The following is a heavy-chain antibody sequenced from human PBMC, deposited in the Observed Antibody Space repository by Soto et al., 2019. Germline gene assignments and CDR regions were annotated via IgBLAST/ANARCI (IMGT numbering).Heavy chain of an antibody. V-gene: IGHV4-34*01. D-gene: IGHD3-10*01. Sequence: SETLSLTCGVDGGSFSGYYWSWIRQPPGKGLEWIGEINHSESTNYNPSLKGRVTISVDTSKNQFSLKLSSVTAADTAVYYCARGRYYYGSGSDYYWGHGTLVTVAS. CDR1: GGSFSGYY. J-gene: IGHJ4*01. CDR2: INHSEST. CDR3: ARGRYYYGSGSDYY.